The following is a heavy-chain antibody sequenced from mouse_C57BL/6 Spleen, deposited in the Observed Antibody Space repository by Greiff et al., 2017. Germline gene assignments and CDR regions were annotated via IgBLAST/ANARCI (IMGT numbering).Heavy chain of an antibody. J-gene: IGHJ3*01. CDR1: GYTFTSYW. Sequence: QVQLQQPGAELVRPGSSVKLSCKASGYTFTSYWMHWVKQRPIQGLEWIGNIDPSDSETHYNQNFKDKATLTVDNSSRTAYMQLSSLTSEDSAVYYCARDSSGLFAYWGQGTLVTVSA. V-gene: IGHV1-52*01. CDR2: IDPSDSET. D-gene: IGHD3-2*02. CDR3: ARDSSGLFAY.